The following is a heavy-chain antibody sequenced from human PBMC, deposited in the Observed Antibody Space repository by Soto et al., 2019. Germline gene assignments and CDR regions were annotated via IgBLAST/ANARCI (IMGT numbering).Heavy chain of an antibody. V-gene: IGHV4-59*02. CDR2: IYYIGAY. J-gene: IGHJ5*02. CDR3: ARTPETRDWLDP. D-gene: IGHD1-7*01. CDR1: GASVSSYY. Sequence: SETLSLTCSVSGASVSSYYWSWVRQPPGKGLGWIGYIYYIGAYNYNPSLKSRVTISVDTSKNQFSLKLTSVTAADTAVYYCARTPETRDWLDPWGQGTLVTVYS.